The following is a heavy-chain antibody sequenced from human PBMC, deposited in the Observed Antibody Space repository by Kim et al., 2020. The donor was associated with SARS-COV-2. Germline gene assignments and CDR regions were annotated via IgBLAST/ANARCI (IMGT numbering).Heavy chain of an antibody. D-gene: IGHD3-22*01. J-gene: IGHJ4*02. Sequence: SETLSLTCAVYGGSFRGYYWSWIRQPPGKGLEWIGEINHSGSTNYNPSLKSRVTISVDTSKNQFSLKLSSVTAADTAVYYCARGGLRDYDSSGYYGYWGQRTLVTVSS. CDR2: INHSGST. CDR1: GGSFRGYY. CDR3: ARGGLRDYDSSGYYGY. V-gene: IGHV4-34*01.